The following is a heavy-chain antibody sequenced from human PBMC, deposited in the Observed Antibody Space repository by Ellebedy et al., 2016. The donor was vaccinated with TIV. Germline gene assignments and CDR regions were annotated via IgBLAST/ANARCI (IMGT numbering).Heavy chain of an antibody. CDR3: ARHIGYSNGPSEY. CDR2: IIAIFGTT. CDR1: GATFSGSA. V-gene: IGHV1-69*13. Sequence: SVKVSCKASGATFSGSAISWVRQAPGLGLEWIGGIIAIFGTTKYAQKFQGRVTITADQLTTTSYMELSGLRLEDTAIYYCARHIGYSNGPSEYWGQGSLVTVSA. D-gene: IGHD6-19*01. J-gene: IGHJ4*02.